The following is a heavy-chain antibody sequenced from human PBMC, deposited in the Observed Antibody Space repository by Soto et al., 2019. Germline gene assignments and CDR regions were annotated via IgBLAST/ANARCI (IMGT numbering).Heavy chain of an antibody. J-gene: IGHJ6*02. V-gene: IGHV1-18*01. D-gene: IGHD6-13*01. CDR3: ASYREQLVLYGMDV. Sequence: QVQLVQSGAEVKKPGASVELSCKASGYTFTSYVISWVRQAPGQGLEWMGWISAYNGNTNYAQKLQGRVTMTTDTSTSTAYMELRSLRSDDTAVYYCASYREQLVLYGMDVWGQGTTVTLSS. CDR1: GYTFTSYV. CDR2: ISAYNGNT.